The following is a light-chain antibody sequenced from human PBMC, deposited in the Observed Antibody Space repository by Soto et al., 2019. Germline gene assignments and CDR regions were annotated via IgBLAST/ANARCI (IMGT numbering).Light chain of an antibody. CDR3: RSYTSSSTVA. CDR2: EVS. Sequence: QSALTQPASVSGSPGQSITISCTGTSSDVGGYNYVSWYQQHPGKAPQVMIFEVSSRPSWVSNRFSGSKSGNTASLTISGLQAEDEADYYCRSYTSSSTVAFGGGTKVTVL. V-gene: IGLV2-14*01. J-gene: IGLJ2*01. CDR1: SSDVGGYNY.